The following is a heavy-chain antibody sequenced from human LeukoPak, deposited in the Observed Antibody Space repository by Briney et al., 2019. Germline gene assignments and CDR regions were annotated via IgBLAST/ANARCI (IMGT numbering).Heavy chain of an antibody. J-gene: IGHJ5*02. CDR3: ARLKTPSIAVALDWFDP. CDR2: ISSSSSYI. CDR1: GFTFSSYS. V-gene: IGHV3-21*01. Sequence: GGSLRLSCAASGFTFSSYSMNWVRQAPGKGLEWVSSISSSSSYIYYADSVKGRFTISRDNAKNSLYLQMNSLIAEDTAVYYCARLKTPSIAVALDWFDPWGQGSLVTVSS. D-gene: IGHD6-19*01.